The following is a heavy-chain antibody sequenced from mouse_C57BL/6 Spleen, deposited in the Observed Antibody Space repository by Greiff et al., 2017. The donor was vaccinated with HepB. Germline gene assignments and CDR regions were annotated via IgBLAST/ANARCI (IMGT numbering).Heavy chain of an antibody. Sequence: EVQLQQSGPELVKPGASVKIPCKASGYTFTDYNMDWVKQSHGKSLEWIGDINPNNGGTIYNQKFKGKATLTVDKSSSTAYMELRSLTSEDTAVYYGARWDLGFDYWGQGTTLTVSS. CDR3: ARWDLGFDY. CDR1: GYTFTDYN. D-gene: IGHD4-1*01. J-gene: IGHJ2*01. CDR2: INPNNGGT. V-gene: IGHV1-18*01.